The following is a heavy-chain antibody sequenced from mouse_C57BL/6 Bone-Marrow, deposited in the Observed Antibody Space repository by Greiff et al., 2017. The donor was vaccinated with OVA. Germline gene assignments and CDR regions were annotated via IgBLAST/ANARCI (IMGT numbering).Heavy chain of an antibody. CDR1: GYTFTSYW. D-gene: IGHD2-3*01. CDR3: ARGNGYYGRLSY. V-gene: IGHV1-64*01. J-gene: IGHJ3*01. CDR2: IHPNSGST. Sequence: VQLQQPGAELVKPGASVKLSCKASGYTFTSYWMHWVKQRPGQGLEWIGMIHPNSGSTNYNEKFKSKATLTVDKSSSTAYMQLSSLTSEDSAVYYCARGNGYYGRLSYWGQGTLVTVSA.